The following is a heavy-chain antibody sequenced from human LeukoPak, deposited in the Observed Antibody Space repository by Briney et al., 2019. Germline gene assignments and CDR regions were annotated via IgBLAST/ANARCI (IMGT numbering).Heavy chain of an antibody. CDR2: ISSSSSYI. CDR1: GFTFSSYS. J-gene: IGHJ4*02. V-gene: IGHV3-21*01. CDR3: ARVSSSGYGSV. Sequence: GGSLRLSCAASGFTFSSYSMNWVRQAPGKGLEWVSSISSSSSYIYYADSVKGRFTISRDNAKNSLYLQMNSLRAEDTAVYYCARVSSSGYGSVWGQGTLVTVSS. D-gene: IGHD6-19*01.